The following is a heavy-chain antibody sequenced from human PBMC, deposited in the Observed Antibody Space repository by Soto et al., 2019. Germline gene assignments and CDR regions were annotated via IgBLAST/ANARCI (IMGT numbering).Heavy chain of an antibody. J-gene: IGHJ5*02. D-gene: IGHD2-2*01. CDR3: ARIGCKSTSCYYNWLAP. V-gene: IGHV4-34*01. CDR1: GGSFSGYY. Sequence: PSETLSLTCAVYGGSFSGYYWSWSRQPPGKGLEWIGEINHSGSTNYNPSLKSRVTISVDTSKNQFSLKLSSVTAADTAVYYCARIGCKSTSCYYNWLAPSGQGTPVTVSS. CDR2: INHSGST.